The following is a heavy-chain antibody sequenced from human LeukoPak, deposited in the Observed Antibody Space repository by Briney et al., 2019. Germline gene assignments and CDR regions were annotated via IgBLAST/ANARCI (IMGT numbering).Heavy chain of an antibody. CDR1: GYTFTSYG. CDR2: ISAYNGNT. Sequence: ASVKVSCKASGYTFTSYGISWVRQAPGQGLEWMGWISAYNGNTNYAQKLQGRVTMTTDTSTSTAYMELRSLRSDDTAGYYCARDSGGYSYGFLWFDPWGQGTLVTVSS. CDR3: ARDSGGYSYGFLWFDP. V-gene: IGHV1-18*01. J-gene: IGHJ5*02. D-gene: IGHD5-18*01.